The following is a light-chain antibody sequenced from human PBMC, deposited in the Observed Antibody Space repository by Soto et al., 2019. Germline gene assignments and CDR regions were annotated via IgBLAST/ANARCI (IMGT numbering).Light chain of an antibody. CDR3: QQYGSSLLT. V-gene: IGKV3-20*01. Sequence: EIVLTQSPGTLSLSPGERATLSCRASQRVSSSYLAWYRQKPGQAPRLLIYDASSRATGIPDRFSGSGSGTDFTLTISRLELEDFAVYYCQQYGSSLLTFGGGTKVQIK. J-gene: IGKJ4*01. CDR2: DAS. CDR1: QRVSSSY.